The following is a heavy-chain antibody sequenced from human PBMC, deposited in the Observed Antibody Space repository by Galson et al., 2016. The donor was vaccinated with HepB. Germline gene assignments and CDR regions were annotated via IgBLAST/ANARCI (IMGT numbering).Heavy chain of an antibody. CDR1: GFTFSSYA. J-gene: IGHJ6*02. D-gene: IGHD2/OR15-2a*01. CDR2: IHRDATT. CDR3: TREAIAVASTLYYYGVDV. V-gene: IGHV3-53*01. Sequence: SLRLSCAASGFTFSSYAIHWVRQAPGKGLEWVSTIHRDATTYYTDSVKGRFTMSRDNAKNTLYLQMNSLRAEDTAIYYCTREAIAVASTLYYYGVDVWGQGTTVIVSS.